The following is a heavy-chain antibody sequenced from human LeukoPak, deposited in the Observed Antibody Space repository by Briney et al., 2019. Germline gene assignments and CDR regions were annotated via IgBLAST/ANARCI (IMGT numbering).Heavy chain of an antibody. V-gene: IGHV3-53*01. CDR1: GFTFSSYW. J-gene: IGHJ4*02. CDR3: ATRNY. CDR2: IYSGGAT. Sequence: GGSLRLSCAASGFTFSSYWMSRVRQAPGKGLEWVSLIYSGGATFYADSVKDRFTISRDNSKNTLYLQMNSLRADDTAVYYCATRNYWGQGTLVTVSS.